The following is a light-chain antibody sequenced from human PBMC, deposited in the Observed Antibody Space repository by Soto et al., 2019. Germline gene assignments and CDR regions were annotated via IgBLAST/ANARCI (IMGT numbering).Light chain of an antibody. CDR2: AAS. CDR1: HSVAGSS. Sequence: EIMLTQSPGTLSLSPGDRATLSCRASHSVAGSSLAWYQQKPAQAPRLLIYAASNRATGIPARFSGSGSGTDFSLIINGLEPEDVEVYFWQQYGSSHLTSSGGPNVYIK. J-gene: IGKJ4*01. V-gene: IGKV3-20*01. CDR3: QQYGSSHLT.